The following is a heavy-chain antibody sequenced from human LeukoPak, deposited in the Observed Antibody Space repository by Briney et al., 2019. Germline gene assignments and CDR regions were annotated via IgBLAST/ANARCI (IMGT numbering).Heavy chain of an antibody. CDR1: GGTFSSYA. CDR2: IIPIFGTA. J-gene: IGHJ4*02. Sequence: SVTVSCTASGGTFSSYAISWVRQAPGQGLEWMGGIIPIFGTANYAQKFQGRVTITADESTSTAYMELSSLRSEDTAVYYCARGAPTYYDILTGYYSLDYWGQGTLVTVSS. V-gene: IGHV1-69*01. D-gene: IGHD3-9*01. CDR3: ARGAPTYYDILTGYYSLDY.